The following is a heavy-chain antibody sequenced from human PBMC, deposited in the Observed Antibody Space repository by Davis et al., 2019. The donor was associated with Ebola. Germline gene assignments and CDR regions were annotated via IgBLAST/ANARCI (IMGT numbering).Heavy chain of an antibody. CDR1: GFTFNNYA. CDR2: ISESGGAT. V-gene: IGHV3-23*01. J-gene: IGHJ4*02. Sequence: GESLKISCAASGFTFNNYAMNWVRQTPGKGLEWVSAISESGGATYYADSVKGRFTISRDNSKNTLYLQMNSLRAEDTAVYYCAKTAITMIVVYYFDYWGQGTLVTVSS. CDR3: AKTAITMIVVYYFDY. D-gene: IGHD3-22*01.